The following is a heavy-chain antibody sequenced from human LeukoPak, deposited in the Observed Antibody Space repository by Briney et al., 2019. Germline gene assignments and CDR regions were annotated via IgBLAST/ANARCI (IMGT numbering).Heavy chain of an antibody. V-gene: IGHV3-66*03. CDR1: GFTDSSNY. CDR3: ARGGGCGGDCYGESYYYYYYMDV. J-gene: IGHJ6*03. CDR2: IYSWGNT. D-gene: IGHD2-21*02. Sequence: GGSLTLFCAVSGFTDSSNYMRWLRHARGRALEGVTDIYSWGNTCHADSLKGRVTILRDHSKNTLYLQMNSLRAEDTAVYYCARGGGCGGDCYGESYYYYYYMDVWGKGTTVTVSS.